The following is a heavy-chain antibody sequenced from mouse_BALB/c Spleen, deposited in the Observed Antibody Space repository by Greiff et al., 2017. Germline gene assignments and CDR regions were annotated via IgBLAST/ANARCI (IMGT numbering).Heavy chain of an antibody. D-gene: IGHD1-1*01. V-gene: IGHV1-54*01. Sequence: QVQLQQSGAELVRPGTSVKVSCKASGYAFTNYLIEWVKQRPGQGLEWIGVINPGSGGTNYNEKFKGKATLTADKSSSTAYMQLSSLTSDDSAVYFCARYYGSIFDYWGQGTTLTVSS. CDR2: INPGSGGT. CDR3: ARYYGSIFDY. CDR1: GYAFTNYL. J-gene: IGHJ2*01.